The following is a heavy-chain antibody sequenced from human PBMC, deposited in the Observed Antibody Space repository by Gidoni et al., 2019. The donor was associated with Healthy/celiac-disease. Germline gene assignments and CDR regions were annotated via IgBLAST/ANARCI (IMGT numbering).Heavy chain of an antibody. J-gene: IGHJ4*02. CDR1: GGSISSGGYY. V-gene: IGHV4-31*01. Sequence: QVQLQESGPGLVKPSQTLSLTCTVSGGSISSGGYYWSWIRQHPGKGLEWIGYIYYSRSTYYNPSLKSLVTISVDTSKNQFSLKLSSVTAADTAVYYCARGELGISFDYWGQGTLVTVSS. CDR2: IYYSRST. D-gene: IGHD7-27*01. CDR3: ARGELGISFDY.